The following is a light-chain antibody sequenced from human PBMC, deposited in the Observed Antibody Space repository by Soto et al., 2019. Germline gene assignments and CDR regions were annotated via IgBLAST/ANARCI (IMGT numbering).Light chain of an antibody. J-gene: IGLJ1*01. V-gene: IGLV2-14*01. CDR3: ISYTGSSTSYV. Sequence: QSVLTQPASVSGSAGQSITISCSGTSSDVDSYDHVAWYQQFPGKTPKLMIYEVSNRPSGVSSRFSGPKSGNTASLTISGLQAEDEADYYCISYTGSSTSYVFGSGTKVTVL. CDR2: EVS. CDR1: SSDVDSYDH.